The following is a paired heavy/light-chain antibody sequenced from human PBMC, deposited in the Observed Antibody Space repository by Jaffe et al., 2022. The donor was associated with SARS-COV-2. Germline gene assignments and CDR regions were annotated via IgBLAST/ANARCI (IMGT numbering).Heavy chain of an antibody. CDR3: ARHPYNWNCCGMDV. D-gene: IGHD1-7*01. V-gene: IGHV5-51*01. J-gene: IGHJ6*02. Sequence: EVQLVQSGAEVKKPGESLKISCKGSGYSFTNSWIGWVRQIPGKGLEWMGIIYPGDSETRYSPSFQGQVTISADKSISTAYLQWSSLKASDTAMYYCARHPYNWNCCGMDVWGQGTTVTVSS. CDR2: IYPGDSET. CDR1: GYSFTNSW.
Light chain of an antibody. CDR2: AAS. Sequence: DIQMTQSPSSLSASVGDRVTITCRASQSISTYLNWYQQKPGKAPKLLIYAASSFQSGVPSRFSASGFGTDFTLTINSLQPEDFATYYCQQSFSTPLTFGGGTKVEIK. J-gene: IGKJ4*01. V-gene: IGKV1-39*01. CDR1: QSISTY. CDR3: QQSFSTPLT.